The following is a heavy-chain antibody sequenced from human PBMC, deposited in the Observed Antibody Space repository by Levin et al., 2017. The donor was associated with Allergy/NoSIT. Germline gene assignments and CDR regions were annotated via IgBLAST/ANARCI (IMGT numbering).Heavy chain of an antibody. CDR1: GGTFSSYA. V-gene: IGHV1-69*06. Sequence: ASVKVSCKASGGTFSSYAISWVRQAPGQGLEWMGGIIPIFGTANYAQKFQGRVTITADKSTSTAYMELSSLRSEDTAVYYCARVTQTYSNYFQGYYYYGMDVWGQGTTVTVSS. CDR2: IIPIFGTA. CDR3: ARVTQTYSNYFQGYYYYGMDV. J-gene: IGHJ6*02. D-gene: IGHD4-11*01.